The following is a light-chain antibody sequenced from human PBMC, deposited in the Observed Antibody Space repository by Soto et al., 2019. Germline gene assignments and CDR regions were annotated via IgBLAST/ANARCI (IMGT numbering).Light chain of an antibody. J-gene: IGLJ1*01. CDR2: EVS. Sequence: QSVLTQPASVSGSPGQSITISCTGTTTDFGSYNLVSWYQQHPGRAPKLMIYEVSRRPSGVSNRFSGSKSGNTASLTISGLQAEDEADYYCYSWAGSNTFYFFGTGTKVTVL. V-gene: IGLV2-23*02. CDR3: YSWAGSNTFYF. CDR1: TTDFGSYNL.